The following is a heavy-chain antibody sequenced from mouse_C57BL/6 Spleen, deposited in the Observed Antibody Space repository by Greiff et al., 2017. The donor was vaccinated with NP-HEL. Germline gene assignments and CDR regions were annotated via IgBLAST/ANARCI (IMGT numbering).Heavy chain of an antibody. V-gene: IGHV5-4*01. CDR2: ISDGGSYT. J-gene: IGHJ1*03. Sequence: EVMLVESGGGLVKPGGSLKLSCAASGFTFSSYAMSWVRQTPEKRLEWVATISDGGSYTYYPDNVKGRFTISRDNAKNNLYLQMSHLKSEDTAMYYCARDKDYDVGWYFDVWGTGTTVTVSS. D-gene: IGHD2-4*01. CDR1: GFTFSSYA. CDR3: ARDKDYDVGWYFDV.